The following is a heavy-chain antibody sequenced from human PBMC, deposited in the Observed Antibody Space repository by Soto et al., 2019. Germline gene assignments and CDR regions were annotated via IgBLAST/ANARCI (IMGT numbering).Heavy chain of an antibody. J-gene: IGHJ4*02. Sequence: ASVKVSCKASGYTFTSYAISWVRQAPGQGLEWMGWISAYNGNTNYAQKIQGRVTMTTDTSTSTAYMELRSLRSDDTVLYYCARNDDSSGYYSENFDYWGQGTLVTVSS. CDR1: GYTFTSYA. D-gene: IGHD3-22*01. CDR3: ARNDDSSGYYSENFDY. CDR2: ISAYNGNT. V-gene: IGHV1-18*01.